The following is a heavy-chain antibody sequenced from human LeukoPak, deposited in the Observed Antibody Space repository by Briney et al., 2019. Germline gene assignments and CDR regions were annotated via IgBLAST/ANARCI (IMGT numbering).Heavy chain of an antibody. CDR2: INHSGST. V-gene: IGHV4-34*01. CDR3: ATHTVTNDY. Sequence: SETLSLTCAVYGGSFSGYHWSWIPHPPGKGLEWIGEINHSGSTNYNPSLKIRVTISVDTSKTQFSLKLSSVTAADTAVYYCATHTVTNDYWGQGTLVTVSS. D-gene: IGHD4-17*01. CDR1: GGSFSGYH. J-gene: IGHJ4*02.